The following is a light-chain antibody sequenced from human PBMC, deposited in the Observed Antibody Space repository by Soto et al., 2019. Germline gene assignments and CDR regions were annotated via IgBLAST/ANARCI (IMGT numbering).Light chain of an antibody. Sequence: NFMLTQPHSVSESPGKTVTISCTRSSGSIASIYVQWYQQRPGSAPTTVIYEDNQRPSGVPDRFSGSIDSSSNSASLTISGLKTEDEADYYCQSYDSSKVFGGGTKLTVL. V-gene: IGLV6-57*04. CDR1: SGSIASIY. CDR3: QSYDSSKV. J-gene: IGLJ2*01. CDR2: EDN.